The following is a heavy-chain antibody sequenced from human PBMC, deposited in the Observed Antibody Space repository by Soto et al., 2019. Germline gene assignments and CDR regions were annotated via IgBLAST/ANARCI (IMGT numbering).Heavy chain of an antibody. D-gene: IGHD6-19*01. J-gene: IGHJ4*02. CDR1: GFSFSAYS. CDR3: ARDSAFAFDY. CDR2: IRDSSNV. Sequence: EVQLVESGGGLAQPGGSLRLSCVASGFSFSAYSMNWVRQDPGKGLEWLSYIRDSSNVDYADSVKGRFTISRDNARNSLYLQMNSLRAEDTAVYFCARDSAFAFDYWGQGALVTVSS. V-gene: IGHV3-48*01.